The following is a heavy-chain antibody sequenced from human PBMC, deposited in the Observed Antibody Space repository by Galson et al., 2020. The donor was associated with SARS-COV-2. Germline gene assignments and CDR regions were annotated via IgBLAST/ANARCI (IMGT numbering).Heavy chain of an antibody. CDR2: IYPGDSDT. CDR3: ARQSEQQFFSHYFDY. D-gene: IGHD6-13*01. J-gene: IGHJ4*02. V-gene: IGHV5-51*01. Sequence: GESLKISCKGSGYSFTSYWIGWVRQMPGKGLEWMGIIYPGDSDTRYSPSFQGQVTISADKSISTAYLQWSSLKASDTAMYYCARQSEQQFFSHYFDYWGQGTLVTVSS. CDR1: GYSFTSYW.